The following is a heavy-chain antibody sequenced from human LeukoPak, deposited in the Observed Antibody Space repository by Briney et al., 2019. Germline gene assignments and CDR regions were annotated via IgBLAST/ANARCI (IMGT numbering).Heavy chain of an antibody. CDR2: INSDGSST. J-gene: IGHJ6*03. V-gene: IGHV3-74*01. Sequence: PGGSLRLSCAASGFTFSSYWMHWVRQAPGKGLVWVSRINSDGSSTSYADSVKGRFTISRDNAKNTLYLQMNSLRAEDTALYYCARGSSGWYSEPMDVWGKGTTVTVSS. CDR3: ARGSSGWYSEPMDV. D-gene: IGHD6-19*01. CDR1: GFTFSSYW.